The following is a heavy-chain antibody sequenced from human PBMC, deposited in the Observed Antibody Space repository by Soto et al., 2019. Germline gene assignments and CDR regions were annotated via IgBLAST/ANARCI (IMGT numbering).Heavy chain of an antibody. V-gene: IGHV1-8*01. CDR2: MNPKSGNT. J-gene: IGHJ5*02. CDR3: ASGSHPSGWHNWFDP. D-gene: IGHD6-19*01. Sequence: ASVKVSCKASGYTFSNHDINWVRQATGQGLEWMGWMNPKSGNTGYAQKFQGRFTMTIDTSITTAYMELSSRRSEDTAVYYCASGSHPSGWHNWFDPWGQGTLVTVSS. CDR1: GYTFSNHD.